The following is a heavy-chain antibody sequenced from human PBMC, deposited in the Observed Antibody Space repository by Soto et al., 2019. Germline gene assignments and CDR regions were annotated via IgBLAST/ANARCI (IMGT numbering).Heavy chain of an antibody. CDR2: INPNSGVT. V-gene: IGHV1-2*04. CDR1: GDRFTDYY. Sequence: QVQLVQSGAEVKEPGASVTVSCRASGDRFTDYYMHWVRQAPGQGLEWMGWINPNSGVTKYAQKFQGWVTMTRDTSIRTVYVQLSGLRFDDTAIYYCARESGGATATLDYYYFYMDVWGTGTTVTVSS. J-gene: IGHJ6*03. CDR3: ARESGGATATLDYYYFYMDV. D-gene: IGHD5-12*01.